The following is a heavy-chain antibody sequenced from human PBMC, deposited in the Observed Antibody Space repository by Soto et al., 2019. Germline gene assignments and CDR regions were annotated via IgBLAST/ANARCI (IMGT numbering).Heavy chain of an antibody. J-gene: IGHJ5*02. CDR3: ARVSRRIAAAESWFDP. CDR2: INPSGGST. Sequence: RASVKVSCKASGYTFTSYCMHWVRQAPGQGLEWMGIINPSGGSTSYAQKFQGRVTMTRDTSTSTVYMELSSLRSEDTAVYYCARVSRRIAAAESWFDPWGQGTLVTVSS. D-gene: IGHD6-13*01. CDR1: GYTFTSYC. V-gene: IGHV1-46*01.